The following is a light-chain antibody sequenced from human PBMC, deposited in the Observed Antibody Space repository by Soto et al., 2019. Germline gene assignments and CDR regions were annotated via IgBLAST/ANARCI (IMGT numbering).Light chain of an antibody. J-gene: IGLJ1*01. Sequence: QSVLTQPPSVSXAPGXXXTISCTGSSSNIGAGYDVHWYQQLPGTAPKLLIYGNSNRPSGVPDRFSGSKSGTSASLAITGLQAEDEADYYCQSYDSSLSGYVFGTGTKLTVL. CDR3: QSYDSSLSGYV. V-gene: IGLV1-40*01. CDR2: GNS. CDR1: SSNIGAGYD.